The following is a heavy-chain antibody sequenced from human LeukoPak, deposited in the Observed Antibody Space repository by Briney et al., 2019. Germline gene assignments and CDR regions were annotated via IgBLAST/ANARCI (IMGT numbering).Heavy chain of an antibody. V-gene: IGHV3-23*01. Sequence: GGSLRLSCAASGFTFSSYAMSWVRQAPGKGLEWVSAISGSGGSTYYADSVKGRFTISRDNSKNTLYLQMNSLRAEDTAVYYCAKGTSSIVGAPTGYWGQGTLVTVSS. J-gene: IGHJ4*02. CDR3: AKGTSSIVGAPTGY. D-gene: IGHD1-26*01. CDR2: ISGSGGST. CDR1: GFTFSSYA.